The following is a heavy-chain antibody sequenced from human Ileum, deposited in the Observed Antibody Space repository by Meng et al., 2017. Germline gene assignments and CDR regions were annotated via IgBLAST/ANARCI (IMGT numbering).Heavy chain of an antibody. Sequence: GESLKISCAASGITVGSNNMSWVRQAPGRGLEWVSGIYSGGKTSYAESVKGRFTISKNNSKNTLYLQMKRLGTEDTAVYYCARSPRGMDWGQGKLVNGAS. CDR2: IYSGGKT. CDR3: ARSPRGMD. J-gene: IGHJ4*02. D-gene: IGHD2-8*01. CDR1: GITVGSNN. V-gene: IGHV3-66*02.